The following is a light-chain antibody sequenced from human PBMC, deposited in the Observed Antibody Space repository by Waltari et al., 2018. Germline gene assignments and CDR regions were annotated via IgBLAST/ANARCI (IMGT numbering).Light chain of an antibody. J-gene: IGKJ3*01. Sequence: DIQMTQSPSSLSASVGVRVTITCRASQSISPFLNWYQQRPGKAPELLIYAASSLQSGVPSGFSGSGSGTDFTLTISSLQPEDFATYYCQQSHSPPFTFGPGTKVDIK. CDR2: AAS. CDR3: QQSHSPPFT. V-gene: IGKV1-39*01. CDR1: QSISPF.